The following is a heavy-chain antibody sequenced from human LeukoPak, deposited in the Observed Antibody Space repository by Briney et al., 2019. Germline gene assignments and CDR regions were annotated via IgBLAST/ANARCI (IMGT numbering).Heavy chain of an antibody. CDR3: EKDRGYSYGLCDY. Sequence: QTGGSLRLSCAVSGFTFSSYSMSWVRQAPGKGLEWVSAISGSGGSTYYADSVKGRFTIARANSKNTLYLQMNSLRAENTVVYCCEKDRGYSYGLCDYWGQGTLVTVSS. CDR2: ISGSGGST. D-gene: IGHD5-18*01. J-gene: IGHJ4*02. V-gene: IGHV3-23*01. CDR1: GFTFSSYS.